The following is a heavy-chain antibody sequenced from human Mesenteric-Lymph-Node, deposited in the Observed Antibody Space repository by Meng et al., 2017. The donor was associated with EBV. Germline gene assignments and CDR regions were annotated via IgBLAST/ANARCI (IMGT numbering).Heavy chain of an antibody. CDR2: INTNTGIP. Sequence: APLMQSVSALEKLAAAVKLSCKATGYHFTSYSLHWVRQARGLGIEWMGWINTNTGIPRYAQDSPGRFVFSVDTSVNSAYLQINGLKGEDTAVYYGATGYCTDGVCHFDPWGQGTLVTVSS. D-gene: IGHD2-8*01. V-gene: IGHV7-4-1*02. CDR1: GYHFTSYS. CDR3: ATGYCTDGVCHFDP. J-gene: IGHJ5*02.